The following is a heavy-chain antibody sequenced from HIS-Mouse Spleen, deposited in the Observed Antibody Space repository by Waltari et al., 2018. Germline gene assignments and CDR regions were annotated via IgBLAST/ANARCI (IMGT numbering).Heavy chain of an antibody. J-gene: IGHJ3*02. Sequence: QVQLVESGGGVVQPGRSLRLSCAASGFTFSSYAMHWVRQAPGKGLEWVAVISDDGSNKDYAESVKGRFTISRDNSKNTLYLQMNSLRAEDTAVYYCARGPLANWGYRAFDIWGQGTMVTVSS. D-gene: IGHD7-27*01. CDR3: ARGPLANWGYRAFDI. CDR2: ISDDGSNK. V-gene: IGHV3-30-3*01. CDR1: GFTFSSYA.